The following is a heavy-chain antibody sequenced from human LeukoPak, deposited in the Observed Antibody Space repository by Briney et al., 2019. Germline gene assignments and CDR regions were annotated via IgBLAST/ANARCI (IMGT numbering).Heavy chain of an antibody. CDR2: INPSGGST. CDR3: ARDLGGSYQDY. CDR1: GYTFTTYY. V-gene: IGHV1-46*01. J-gene: IGHJ4*02. Sequence: ASVRVSCKASGYTFTTYYMHWVRQAPGQGFEWMGIINPSGGSTNYAQKFQGRVTMTRDTSTSTVYMELSSLRSDDTAVYYCARDLGGSYQDYWGQGSLATVSS. D-gene: IGHD1-26*01.